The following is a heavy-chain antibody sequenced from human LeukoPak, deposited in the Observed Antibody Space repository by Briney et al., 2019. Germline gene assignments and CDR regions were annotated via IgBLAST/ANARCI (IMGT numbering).Heavy chain of an antibody. CDR2: IYYSGST. CDR3: ARVGNDYVWGSYRFDY. J-gene: IGHJ4*02. Sequence: SGTLSLTCAVSGGSISSSNWWGWVRQPPGKGLEWIGYIYYSGSTYYNPSLKSRVTISVDTSKNQFSLKLSSVTAADTAVYYCARVGNDYVWGSYRFDYWGQGTLVTVSS. D-gene: IGHD3-16*02. CDR1: GGSISSSNW. V-gene: IGHV4-4*02.